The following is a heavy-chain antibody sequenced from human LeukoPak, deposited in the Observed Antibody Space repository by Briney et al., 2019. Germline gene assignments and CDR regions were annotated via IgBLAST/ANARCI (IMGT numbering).Heavy chain of an antibody. CDR1: GGSISSYY. Sequence: SETLSLTCTVSGGSISSYYWSWIRQPPGKGLEWIGYIYYSGSTNYNPSLKSRVTISVDTSKNQVSLKLSSVTAADTAVYYCARSSSWTFAWFDPGGRGTLVTVS. J-gene: IGHJ5*02. V-gene: IGHV4-59*08. D-gene: IGHD6-13*01. CDR3: ARSSSWTFAWFDP. CDR2: IYYSGST.